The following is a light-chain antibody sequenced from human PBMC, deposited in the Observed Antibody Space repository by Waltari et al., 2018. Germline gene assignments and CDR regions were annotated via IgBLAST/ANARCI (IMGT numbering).Light chain of an antibody. V-gene: IGKV1-39*01. CDR2: AAS. CDR1: QSISSY. CDR3: QQSYSTPYT. J-gene: IGKJ2*01. Sequence: DIQMTQSPSSLSASVGDRVTITCRASQSISSYLNWYQQKPGKAPKLLIYAASSLESGVPLTFSGSGSGTDFTLNISSLQPEDFAAYYCQQSYSTPYTFGQGTKLEI.